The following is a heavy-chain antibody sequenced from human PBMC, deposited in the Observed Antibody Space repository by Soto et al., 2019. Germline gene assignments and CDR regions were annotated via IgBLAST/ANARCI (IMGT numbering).Heavy chain of an antibody. J-gene: IGHJ6*02. D-gene: IGHD2-15*01. V-gene: IGHV3-30-3*01. CDR1: GFTFSSYA. CDR2: ISYDGSNK. CDR3: ARDLVGYCSGGSCYPYYYYGMDV. Sequence: GGSLRLSCAASGFTFSSYAMHWVRQAPGKGLEWVAVISYDGSNKYYADSVKGRFTTSRDNSKNTLYLQMNSLRAEDTAVYYCARDLVGYCSGGSCYPYYYYGMDVWGQGTTVTVSS.